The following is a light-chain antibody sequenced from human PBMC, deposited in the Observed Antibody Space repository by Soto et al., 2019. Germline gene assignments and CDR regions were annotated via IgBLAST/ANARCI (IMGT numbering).Light chain of an antibody. Sequence: QSVLTQPHSVSGSPGQTVTISCTGSNSDVGRYNSVSWYQQLPGKAPKIIISAVRQRPSGVPDRFSGSKSGNSASLTISGLPADDEADYFCFSYTANDDWVFGGGTKVTVL. CDR2: AVR. CDR3: FSYTANDDWV. J-gene: IGLJ3*02. V-gene: IGLV2-11*01. CDR1: NSDVGRYNS.